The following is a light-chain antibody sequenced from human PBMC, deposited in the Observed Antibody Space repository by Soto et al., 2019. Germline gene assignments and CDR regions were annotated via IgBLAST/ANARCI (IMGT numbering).Light chain of an antibody. J-gene: IGKJ4*01. CDR3: QQYGRSPLT. Sequence: EMVLTQSPGTLSLSPGDRATLSCRASQSVSNDYLAWFQQKPGQTPRLLIYGASIRATDIPDRFSGSGSGTDFTLTSSRLEPEDFAVYYCQQYGRSPLTFGGGTK. V-gene: IGKV3-20*01. CDR1: QSVSNDY. CDR2: GAS.